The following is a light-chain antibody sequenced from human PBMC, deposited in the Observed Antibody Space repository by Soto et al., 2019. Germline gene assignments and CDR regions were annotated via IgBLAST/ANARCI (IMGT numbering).Light chain of an antibody. CDR3: GSYTSSSTLLYV. Sequence: ALTQPASVSGSPGQSITISCTGTSSDLGGYNYVSWYQQHPGKAPKLVIYDVSNRPSGVSNRFSGSKSGNTASLSISGLQAEDEADYYCGSYTSSSTLLYVLANGTKVTVL. V-gene: IGLV2-14*01. CDR1: SSDLGGYNY. J-gene: IGLJ1*01. CDR2: DVS.